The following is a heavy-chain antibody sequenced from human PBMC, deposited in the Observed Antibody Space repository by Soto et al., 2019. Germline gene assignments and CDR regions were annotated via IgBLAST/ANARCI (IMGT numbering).Heavy chain of an antibody. Sequence: SSETLSLTCTVSGYSISSSNWWGWTRQPPGKGLEWIGYIYYSGTTYYNPSLKSRVTMSVDTSKNQFSLKLTSVTAVDTAVYYCARRETQGPIDYWGQGTLVTVSS. CDR1: GYSISSSNW. CDR2: IYYSGTT. D-gene: IGHD1-26*01. J-gene: IGHJ4*02. CDR3: ARRETQGPIDY. V-gene: IGHV4-28*01.